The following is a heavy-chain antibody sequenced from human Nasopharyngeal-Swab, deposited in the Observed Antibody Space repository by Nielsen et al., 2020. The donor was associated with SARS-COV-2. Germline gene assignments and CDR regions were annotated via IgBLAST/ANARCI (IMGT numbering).Heavy chain of an antibody. CDR3: AHRRDSSSYGY. CDR1: GFSLTSSGVG. J-gene: IGHJ4*02. D-gene: IGHD3-22*01. V-gene: IGHV2-5*02. CDR2: IYWDDDK. Sequence: SGPTLVKPTQTLTLTCTFSGFSLTSSGVGVGWIRQPPGKALEWLALIYWDDDKRYSPSLKTRVNVTKDTSKNQVVLIMPNMDPVDTGTYYCAHRRDSSSYGYWGPGILVTVSS.